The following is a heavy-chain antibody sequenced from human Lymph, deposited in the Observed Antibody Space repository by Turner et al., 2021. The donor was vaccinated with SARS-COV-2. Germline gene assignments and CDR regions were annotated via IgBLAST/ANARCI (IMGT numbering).Heavy chain of an antibody. J-gene: IGHJ2*01. CDR2: IWYDGSNK. CDR3: ARGAAGEWYFDL. CDR1: GFTFSSYG. Sequence: VKLVESGGGVVEPVRFLSLSCASSGFTFSSYGMYWGRQAPGKGLEWVAVIWYDGSNKYYADSVKGRFTISRDNSKNTLYLQMNSLRAEDTAVYYCARGAAGEWYFDLWGRGTLVTVSS. V-gene: IGHV3-33*01. D-gene: IGHD1-26*01.